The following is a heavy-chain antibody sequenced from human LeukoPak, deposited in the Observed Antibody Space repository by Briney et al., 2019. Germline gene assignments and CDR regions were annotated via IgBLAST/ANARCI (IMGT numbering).Heavy chain of an antibody. V-gene: IGHV3-33*01. Sequence: RGSLRLSCTASGFTFNTYGMHWVRQAPGKGLEWVAVIRSDGSNERYADSVKGRFTISRDNSKDTLYLQMSSLRAEDTATYYCARVGDGWYSFDHWGQGTLVTVSS. J-gene: IGHJ4*02. CDR3: ARVGDGWYSFDH. D-gene: IGHD6-19*01. CDR2: IRSDGSNE. CDR1: GFTFNTYG.